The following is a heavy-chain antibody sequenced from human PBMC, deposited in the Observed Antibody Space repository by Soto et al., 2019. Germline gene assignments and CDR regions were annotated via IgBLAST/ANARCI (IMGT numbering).Heavy chain of an antibody. D-gene: IGHD3-10*01. V-gene: IGHV1-18*01. CDR3: ARGVGSGSYYNHYNWFDP. Sequence: GASVKVSCKASGYTFTNYGISWVRQAPGQGLEWMGWISAYNGNTKYAQKLQGRVTMTTETSTSTAYMELRSLRSDDTAVYYCARGVGSGSYYNHYNWFDPWGQGTLVPVSS. J-gene: IGHJ5*02. CDR2: ISAYNGNT. CDR1: GYTFTNYG.